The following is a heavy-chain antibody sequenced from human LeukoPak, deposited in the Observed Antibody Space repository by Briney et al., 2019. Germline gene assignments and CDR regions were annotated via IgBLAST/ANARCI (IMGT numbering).Heavy chain of an antibody. CDR2: INPNNGGT. V-gene: IGHV1-2*02. D-gene: IGHD5-18*01. J-gene: IGHJ4*02. Sequence: GASVKVSCKASGYTFRGHNIHWMRQAPGQGLEWVAWINPNNGGTNSAQKFQGRVTMTRDTSISAAYMELSRLRSDDTAVYFCARVGELDSAMVLRFWGQGTLVTVSS. CDR1: GYTFRGHN. CDR3: ARVGELDSAMVLRF.